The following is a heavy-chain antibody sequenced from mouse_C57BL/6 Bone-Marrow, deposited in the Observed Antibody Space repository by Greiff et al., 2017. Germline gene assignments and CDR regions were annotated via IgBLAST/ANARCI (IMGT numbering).Heavy chain of an antibody. V-gene: IGHV1-64*01. J-gene: IGHJ2*01. CDR1: GYTFTSYW. Sequence: QVHVKQSGAELVKPGASVKLSCKASGYTFTSYWMHWVKQRPGQGLEWIGMIHPNSGSTNYNEKFKSKATLTVDNSSSTAYMQLSSLTSEDSAVYYCAREGYDYLDYWGQGTTLTVSS. CDR2: IHPNSGST. D-gene: IGHD2-3*01. CDR3: AREGYDYLDY.